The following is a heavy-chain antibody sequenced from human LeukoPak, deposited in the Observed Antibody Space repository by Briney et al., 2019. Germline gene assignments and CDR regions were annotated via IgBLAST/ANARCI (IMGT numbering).Heavy chain of an antibody. CDR3: AKRSGSGKLLPIYFDN. CDR2: IIPIFGTA. D-gene: IGHD3-10*01. J-gene: IGHJ4*02. CDR1: GGTFSSYA. V-gene: IGHV1-69*13. Sequence: ASVKVSCKASGGTFSSYAISWVRQAPGQGLEWMGGIIPIFGTANYAQKFQGRVTITADESTSTAYMELSSLRSEDTAVYYCAKRSGSGKLLPIYFDNWGQGTLVTVSS.